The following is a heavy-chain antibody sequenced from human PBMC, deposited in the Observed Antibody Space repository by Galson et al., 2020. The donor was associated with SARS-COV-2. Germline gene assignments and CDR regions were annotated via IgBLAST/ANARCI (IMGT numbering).Heavy chain of an antibody. CDR1: GFTFRSYG. CDR3: ARDLWDIVVVPADHFYYYYGMDV. J-gene: IGHJ6*02. CDR2: IWYEGSNK. D-gene: IGHD2-2*01. V-gene: IGHV3-33*01. Sequence: GGALRRSGAASGFTFRSYGMHWVRQAAGKGLEWVAGIWYEGSNKYYADSVKGRFTISRDNSKNTLYLQMNSLRAEDTAVYYCARDLWDIVVVPADHFYYYYGMDVWGQGTTVTVSS.